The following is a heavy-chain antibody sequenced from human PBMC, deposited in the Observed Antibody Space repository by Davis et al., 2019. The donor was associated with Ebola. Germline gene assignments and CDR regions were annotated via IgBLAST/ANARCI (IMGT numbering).Heavy chain of an antibody. CDR2: IRSKANSYAT. V-gene: IGHV3-73*01. CDR3: TIPYGDYYNWFDP. J-gene: IGHJ5*02. D-gene: IGHD4-17*01. CDR1: GFTFSGSA. Sequence: GESLKISCAASGFTFSGSAMHWVRQASGKGLEWVGRIRSKANSYATAYAASVKGRFTISRDDSKNTAYLQMNSLKTEDTAVYYCTIPYGDYYNWFDPWGQGTLVTVSS.